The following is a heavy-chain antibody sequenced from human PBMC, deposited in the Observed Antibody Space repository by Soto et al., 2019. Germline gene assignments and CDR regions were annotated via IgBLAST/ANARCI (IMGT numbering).Heavy chain of an antibody. CDR2: IYPGDSDT. D-gene: IGHD6-13*01. CDR1: GYSFTRDL. CDR3: ARPPGYSSSWYRGIDP. J-gene: IGHJ5*02. V-gene: IGHV5-51*01. Sequence: PGESLKLCCTGSGYSFTRDLIGWVRQMPGKGLEWMGIIYPGDSDTRYSPSFQGQVTISADKSISTAYLQWSSLKASDTAMYYCARPPGYSSSWYRGIDPWGQGTLVTVSS.